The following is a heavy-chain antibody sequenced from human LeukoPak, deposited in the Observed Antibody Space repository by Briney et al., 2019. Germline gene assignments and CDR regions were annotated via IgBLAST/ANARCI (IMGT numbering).Heavy chain of an antibody. CDR1: GFNFNNYW. CDR3: ARFTRRYSGDY. V-gene: IGHV3-7*03. D-gene: IGHD1-26*01. CDR2: IKDDGSEE. Sequence: GSLGLSCAASGFNFNNYWMSWFRRAPGKGVEWVAIIKDDGSEEYDVESVKGRFTIVRDNAYNSLYLHMNSLRVEDTAMYFCARFTRRYSGDYWGQGPLVSVSS. J-gene: IGHJ4*02.